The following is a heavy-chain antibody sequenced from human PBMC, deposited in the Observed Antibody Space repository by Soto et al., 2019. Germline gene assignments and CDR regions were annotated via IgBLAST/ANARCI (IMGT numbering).Heavy chain of an antibody. J-gene: IGHJ5*02. CDR3: ARVVSQISGVIIAP. D-gene: IGHD3-3*01. V-gene: IGHV4-59*11. Sequence: SETLSLTCTVSGGSISSHCWSWIRQPPGKGLEWIGYISYSGSTNYNSSLKSRVSISVDTSKNQFSLKLSSVTAADTAVYYCARVVSQISGVIIAPWGQGTLVTVSS. CDR1: GGSISSHC. CDR2: ISYSGST.